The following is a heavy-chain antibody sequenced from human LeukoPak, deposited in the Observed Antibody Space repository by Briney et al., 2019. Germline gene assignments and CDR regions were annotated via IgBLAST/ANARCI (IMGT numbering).Heavy chain of an antibody. CDR3: AKDRGVTEEDILTGYYHGGDYYYYHGMDV. CDR1: GFTFSSDA. D-gene: IGHD3-9*01. J-gene: IGHJ6*02. Sequence: PGGSLRLSCAASGFTFSSDAMSCGPQAPGEGLGWVSAISGSVGGTYYADSVKGGFTISRDNSKNTLYLQMNRLRAEDTAVYYCAKDRGVTEEDILTGYYHGGDYYYYHGMDVWGQGTTVTVSS. CDR2: ISGSVGGT. V-gene: IGHV3-23*01.